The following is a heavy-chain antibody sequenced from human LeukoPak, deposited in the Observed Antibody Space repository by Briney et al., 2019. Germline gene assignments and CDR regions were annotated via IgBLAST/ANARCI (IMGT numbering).Heavy chain of an antibody. CDR3: ARERDVDTAMATDWYYFDY. Sequence: EASVKVSCKASGGTSSSYAISWVRQAPGQGFEWMGRIIPILGIANYAQKFQGRVTITADKSTSTAYMELSSLRSEDTAVCYCARERDVDTAMATDWYYFDYWGQGTLVTVSS. D-gene: IGHD5-18*01. CDR1: GGTSSSYA. CDR2: IIPILGIA. V-gene: IGHV1-69*04. J-gene: IGHJ4*02.